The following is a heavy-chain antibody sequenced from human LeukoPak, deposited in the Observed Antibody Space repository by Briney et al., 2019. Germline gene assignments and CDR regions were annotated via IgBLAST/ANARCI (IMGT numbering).Heavy chain of an antibody. CDR1: GFTVSSNY. J-gene: IGHJ4*02. D-gene: IGHD6-13*01. Sequence: GGSLRLSCAASGFTVSSNYMSWVRQAPGKGLEWVSVIYSGGSTYYADSVKGRFTISRDNAKNSLYLQMNSLRAEDTAVYYCAREGPGSSWYRGYYFDYWGQGTLVTVSS. CDR2: IYSGGST. V-gene: IGHV3-53*01. CDR3: AREGPGSSWYRGYYFDY.